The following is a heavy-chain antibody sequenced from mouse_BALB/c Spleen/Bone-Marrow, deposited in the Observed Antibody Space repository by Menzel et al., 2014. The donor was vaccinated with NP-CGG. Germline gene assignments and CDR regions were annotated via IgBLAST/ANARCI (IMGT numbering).Heavy chain of an antibody. J-gene: IGHJ3*01. V-gene: IGHV2-9*02. CDR3: AIGYYVSTFWFAY. CDR2: IWAGGGT. D-gene: IGHD1-1*01. CDR1: GFPLSSYG. Sequence: VQLQQSGPGLVAPSPSLSITCTVSGFPLSSYGVHWVRQCPGKGLEWLGIIWAGGGTNYNSALISRLGISKGNSKSQVFLKMNSLQTDDPAMYYCAIGYYVSTFWFAYWGQGTLVTVSA.